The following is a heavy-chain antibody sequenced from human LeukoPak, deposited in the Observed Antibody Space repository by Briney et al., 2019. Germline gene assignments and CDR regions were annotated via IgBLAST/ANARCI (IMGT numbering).Heavy chain of an antibody. CDR3: ARHPPYYDILTGPGGRGYFDY. CDR2: INHSGST. CDR1: GGSFSGYY. V-gene: IGHV4-34*01. J-gene: IGHJ4*02. D-gene: IGHD3-9*01. Sequence: PSETLSLTCAVYGGSFSGYYWSWIRQPPRKGLEWIGEINHSGSTNYNPSLKSRVTISVDTSKNQFSLKLSSVTAADTAVYYCARHPPYYDILTGPGGRGYFDYWGQGTLVTVSS.